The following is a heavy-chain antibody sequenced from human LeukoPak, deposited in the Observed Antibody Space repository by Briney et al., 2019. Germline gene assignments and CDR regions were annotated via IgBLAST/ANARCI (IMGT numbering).Heavy chain of an antibody. Sequence: GGSLRLSCAASGFTFGSYWMHWVRRAPGKGLVWVSHIHSDGSSTSYADSVKGRFTVSRDNAKNTLYLQMNSLRAEDTAVYYCARHLPFTLVRGALDYWGQGTLVTVSS. J-gene: IGHJ4*02. D-gene: IGHD3-10*01. V-gene: IGHV3-74*01. CDR2: IHSDGSST. CDR3: ARHLPFTLVRGALDY. CDR1: GFTFGSYW.